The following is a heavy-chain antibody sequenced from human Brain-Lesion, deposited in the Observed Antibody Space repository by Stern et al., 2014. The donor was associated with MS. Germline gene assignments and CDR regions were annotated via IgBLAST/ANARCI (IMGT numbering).Heavy chain of an antibody. CDR3: ARDQRGITIFGVVTDYYYLGMDV. D-gene: IGHD3-3*01. CDR2: INPKTGGT. J-gene: IGHJ6*02. Sequence: QVQLVQSGGEGKKPGASVKVSCKTSGYIFTGYYIHWVRQAPGQGFEWKAWINPKTGGTKYATKLQGRVTMTRDTSITPTEGQPSSLTSDDTAVYYCARDQRGITIFGVVTDYYYLGMDVWGQGTTVTVSS. CDR1: GYIFTGYY. V-gene: IGHV1-2*02.